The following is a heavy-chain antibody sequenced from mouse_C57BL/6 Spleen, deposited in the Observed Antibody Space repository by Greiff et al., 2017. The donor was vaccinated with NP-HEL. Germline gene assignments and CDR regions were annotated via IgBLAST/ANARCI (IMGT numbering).Heavy chain of an antibody. CDR1: GFSFNTYA. Sequence: EVKVEESGGGLVQPKGSLKLSCAASGFSFNTYAMNWVRQAPGKGLEWVARIRSKSNNYATSYAVSVKDRFTISRDDSESMLYLQMNNLKTKDTAMYYCVGAMDYWGQGTSVTVSS. J-gene: IGHJ4*01. CDR2: IRSKSNNYAT. V-gene: IGHV10-1*01. CDR3: VGAMDY.